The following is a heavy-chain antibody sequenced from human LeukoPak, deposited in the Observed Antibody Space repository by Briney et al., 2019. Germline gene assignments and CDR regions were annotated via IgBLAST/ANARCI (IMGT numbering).Heavy chain of an antibody. V-gene: IGHV3-11*06. D-gene: IGHD3-10*01. CDR1: GFTFSDYY. J-gene: IGHJ5*02. CDR3: ARDFGANNWFDP. Sequence: GGSLRLSCAASGFTFSDYYMSWIRLAPGKGLEWVSYISSSSSYTNYADSAKGRFTISRDNAKNSLYLQMNSLRAEDTAVYYCARDFGANNWFDPWGQGTLVTVSS. CDR2: ISSSSSYT.